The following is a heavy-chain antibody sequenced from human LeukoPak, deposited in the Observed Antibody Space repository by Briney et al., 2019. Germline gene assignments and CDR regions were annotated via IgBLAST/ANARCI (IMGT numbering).Heavy chain of an antibody. Sequence: ASVKVSCKTSGYSENFYGITWVRQAAGQGLEWMGWISAQHGQTEYAPNSQDRVTMTTDTYTNTAYMELRSLRSEDTAVYYCARGHIGTPAYYYYYMDVWGKGTTVTISS. J-gene: IGHJ6*03. V-gene: IGHV1-18*01. CDR3: ARGHIGTPAYYYYYMDV. CDR2: ISAQHGQT. D-gene: IGHD6-13*01. CDR1: GYSENFYG.